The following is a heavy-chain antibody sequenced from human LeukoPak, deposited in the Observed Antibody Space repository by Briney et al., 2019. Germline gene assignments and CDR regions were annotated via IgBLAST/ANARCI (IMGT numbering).Heavy chain of an antibody. Sequence: ASVKVSCKASGFTFTSSAVQWVRQARGQRLGWIGWIVVGSGNTNYAQKFQERVTITRDMSTSTAYMELSSLRSEDTAVYYCAAGLRFGELHYYYGMDVWGQGTTVTVSS. V-gene: IGHV1-58*01. CDR1: GFTFTSSA. D-gene: IGHD3-10*01. J-gene: IGHJ6*02. CDR2: IVVGSGNT. CDR3: AAGLRFGELHYYYGMDV.